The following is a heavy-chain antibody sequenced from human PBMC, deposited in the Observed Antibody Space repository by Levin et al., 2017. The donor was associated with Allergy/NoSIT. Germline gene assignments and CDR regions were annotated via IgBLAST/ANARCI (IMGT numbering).Heavy chain of an antibody. Sequence: LSLTCAASGFTFSPYSMNWVRQTPGKGLEWVSSISSSGSYIYYADSVKGRFTISRDNAKNSLYLQMNSLSADDTAVYYCACEPERGKWFDPWGQGTLVTVSS. CDR3: ACEPERGKWFDP. CDR1: GFTFSPYS. CDR2: ISSSGSYI. D-gene: IGHD7-27*01. J-gene: IGHJ5*02. V-gene: IGHV3-21*01.